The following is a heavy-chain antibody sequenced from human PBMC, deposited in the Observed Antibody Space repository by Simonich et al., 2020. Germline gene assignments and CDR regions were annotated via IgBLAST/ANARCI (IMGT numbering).Heavy chain of an antibody. CDR3: ARDFRLQLVEIGTYYYYGMDV. J-gene: IGHJ6*02. CDR2: ISSSGSTI. Sequence: EVQLVESGGGLVQPGGSLRLSCAASGFTFSSYEMNWVRQAPGKGLEWVSYISSSGSTIYYADSVKGRFTISRANAKISLYLQMNSLRAEDTAVYYCARDFRLQLVEIGTYYYYGMDVWGQGTTVTVSS. D-gene: IGHD6-6*01. CDR1: GFTFSSYE. V-gene: IGHV3-48*03.